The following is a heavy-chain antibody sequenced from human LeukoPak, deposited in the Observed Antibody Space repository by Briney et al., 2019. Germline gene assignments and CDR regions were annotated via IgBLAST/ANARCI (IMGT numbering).Heavy chain of an antibody. Sequence: GGSLRLSCAPSGYRFSILPISGAPHAPGRGLEWGSFIIGSSGDTLYAAAVKGRFTISRNISKNRLYQQINSMRAEDTALYYCAKGAYDYIEMGYFDDWGQGTLVTVSS. D-gene: IGHD5-12*01. CDR3: AKGAYDYIEMGYFDD. V-gene: IGHV3-23*01. J-gene: IGHJ4*02. CDR1: GYRFSILP. CDR2: IIGSSGDT.